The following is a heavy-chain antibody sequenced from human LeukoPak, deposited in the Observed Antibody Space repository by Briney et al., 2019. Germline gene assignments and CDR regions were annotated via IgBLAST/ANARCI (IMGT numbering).Heavy chain of an antibody. CDR1: GFTFSSYA. CDR2: ISYDGSNK. V-gene: IGHV3-30*04. Sequence: PGGSLRLSCAASGFTFSSYAMHWVRQAPGKGLEWVAVISYDGSNKYYADSVKGRFTISRDNSKNTLYLQMNSLRAEDTAVYYCARIPTSMTVVADAFDIWGQGTMVTVSS. D-gene: IGHD3-22*01. CDR3: ARIPTSMTVVADAFDI. J-gene: IGHJ3*02.